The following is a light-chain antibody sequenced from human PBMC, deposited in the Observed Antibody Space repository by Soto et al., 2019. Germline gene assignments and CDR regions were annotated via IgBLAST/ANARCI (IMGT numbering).Light chain of an antibody. CDR1: QSLLDSNGNNH. CDR2: LGS. CDR3: MQALQTPLT. Sequence: DIVMTQSPLSLPVIPGEPASISCWSSQSLLDSNGNNHLNWYLQKPGQSPQVLIYLGSNRASGVPGRFRGSGSGTDFTLKISRVEAEDVGVYYCMQALQTPLTFGQGTRLEIK. J-gene: IGKJ5*01. V-gene: IGKV2-28*01.